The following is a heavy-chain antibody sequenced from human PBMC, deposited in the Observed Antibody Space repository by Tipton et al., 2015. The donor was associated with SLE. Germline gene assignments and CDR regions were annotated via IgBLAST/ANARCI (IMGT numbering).Heavy chain of an antibody. CDR3: ARHDVSVTGTKGFDY. CDR1: GGSISRGPFH. CDR2: VYYSGSA. J-gene: IGHJ4*02. Sequence: TLSLTCTVSGGSISRGPFHSGWIRQTPGKGLEWIGNVYYSGSAYYSRSLKSRVTISVDTSKMQFSLRLTSVTAADTAIYFCARHDVSVTGTKGFDYWGQGNPVTVSS. D-gene: IGHD1-1*01. V-gene: IGHV4-39*01.